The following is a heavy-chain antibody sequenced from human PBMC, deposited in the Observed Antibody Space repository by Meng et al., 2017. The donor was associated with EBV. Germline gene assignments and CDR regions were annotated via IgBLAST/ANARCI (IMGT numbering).Heavy chain of an antibody. Sequence: QLQLRESGPGQVKPSETLSLTCTVPGDSISSLYYWGWIRQPPGRGLEWIGRVHYTGSTYYSPSLKSRVTVSVDTSKNQFSLRLTSVTAADTAVYYCARPFPSWQSPRLDPFGAWGQGTLVTVAS. V-gene: IGHV4-39*01. CDR3: ARPFPSWQSPRLDPFGA. J-gene: IGHJ5*02. CDR1: GDSISSLYY. D-gene: IGHD6-19*01. CDR2: VHYTGST.